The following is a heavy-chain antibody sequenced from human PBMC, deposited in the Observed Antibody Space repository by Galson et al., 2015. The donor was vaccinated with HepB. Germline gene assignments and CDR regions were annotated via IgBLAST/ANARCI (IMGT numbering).Heavy chain of an antibody. CDR3: ARGGLAAASYCYGMDV. CDR1: GYTFTAHF. V-gene: IGHV1-2*06. Sequence: SVKVSCKASGYTFTAHFLHWVRQAPGQGLEWMGRISPKNGGTKYAQKFQGRVTMSRDTSISTAYMELRRLRSDDTAVYYCARGGLAAASYCYGMDVWGQGTTVTVSS. D-gene: IGHD6-13*01. CDR2: ISPKNGGT. J-gene: IGHJ6*02.